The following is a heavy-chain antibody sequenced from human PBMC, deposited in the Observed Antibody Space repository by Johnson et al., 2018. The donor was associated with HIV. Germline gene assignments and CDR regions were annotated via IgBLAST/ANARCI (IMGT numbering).Heavy chain of an antibody. CDR2: LFSGGTT. Sequence: MQLVESGGGLVQPGGSLRLSCAASGFTVSSYYMTWVRQAPGKGLEWISVLFSGGTTYYGDSVKGRFTISRDNSKNTLYLQMNSLRADDTAAYYCARACRDGYTCDVYDIWGQGTMVTVSS. CDR3: ARACRDGYTCDVYDI. J-gene: IGHJ3*02. V-gene: IGHV3-66*01. CDR1: GFTVSSYY. D-gene: IGHD5-24*01.